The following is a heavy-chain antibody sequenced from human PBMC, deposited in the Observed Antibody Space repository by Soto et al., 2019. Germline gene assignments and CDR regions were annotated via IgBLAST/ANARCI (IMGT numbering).Heavy chain of an antibody. J-gene: IGHJ6*02. CDR3: ARNDFWSGYMGSYYDYGMDV. V-gene: IGHV1-18*01. Sequence: ASVKVSCKASGYTFTSYGITWVRQAPGQGLEWMGWISAYNGNTNCAQKLQGRVTMTTDTSTSTAYMELRSLRADDTAVYYCARNDFWSGYMGSYYDYGMDVWGQGTTVTVSS. CDR1: GYTFTSYG. D-gene: IGHD3-3*01. CDR2: ISAYNGNT.